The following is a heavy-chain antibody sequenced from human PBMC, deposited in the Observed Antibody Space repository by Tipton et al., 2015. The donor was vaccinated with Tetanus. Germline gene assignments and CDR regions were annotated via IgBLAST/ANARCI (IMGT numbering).Heavy chain of an antibody. J-gene: IGHJ5*02. CDR2: IYYRGST. CDR3: ARQGNIVVVPAATTLDP. D-gene: IGHD2-2*01. CDR1: GGSFSGYY. Sequence: TLSLTCAVYGGSFSGYYWGWIRQPPGKGLEWIGSIYYRGSTYYNPSLKSRVTISVDTSKNQFSLKLSSVTAADTAVYYCARQGNIVVVPAATTLDPWGQGTLVTVSS. V-gene: IGHV4-39*01.